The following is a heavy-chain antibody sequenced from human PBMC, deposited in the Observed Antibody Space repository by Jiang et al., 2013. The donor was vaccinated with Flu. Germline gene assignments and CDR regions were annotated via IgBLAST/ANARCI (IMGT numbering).Heavy chain of an antibody. J-gene: IGHJ5*02. Sequence: GAEVKKPGSSVKVSCKASGGTFSSYTISWVRQAPGQGLEWMGRIIPILGIANYAQKFQGRVTITADKSTSTAYMELSSLRSEDTAVYYCARDGSQEVQLEAWGQGTLVTVSS. CDR2: IIPILGIA. D-gene: IGHD1-1*01. CDR1: GGTFSSYT. V-gene: IGHV1-69*04. CDR3: ARDGSQEVQLEA.